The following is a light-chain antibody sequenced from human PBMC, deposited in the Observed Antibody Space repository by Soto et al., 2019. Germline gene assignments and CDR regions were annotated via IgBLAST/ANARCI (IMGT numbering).Light chain of an antibody. Sequence: DILLTQSPSFLSASVGDRATLTCRASQDINTYLAWYQQKPGKAPKLLLFAASTLQNGVPSRFSGSGSGTAFTVTITSLQPEDVANYYCQQRTSYPITFGQGTRLEIK. CDR3: QQRTSYPIT. V-gene: IGKV1-9*01. J-gene: IGKJ5*01. CDR1: QDINTY. CDR2: AAS.